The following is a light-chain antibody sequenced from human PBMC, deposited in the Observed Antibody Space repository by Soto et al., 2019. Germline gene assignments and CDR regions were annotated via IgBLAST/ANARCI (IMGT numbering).Light chain of an antibody. Sequence: EIVLTQSPGTLSLSPGERATLSCRASQGVSGSYLAWYQQKPGQAPRLLIYGASSRATGIPNRFSGSESGTDFTLTISRLEPEDFAVYYCQYYGSSPRTFGQGTKVEIK. CDR2: GAS. J-gene: IGKJ1*01. CDR1: QGVSGSY. V-gene: IGKV3-20*01. CDR3: QYYGSSPRT.